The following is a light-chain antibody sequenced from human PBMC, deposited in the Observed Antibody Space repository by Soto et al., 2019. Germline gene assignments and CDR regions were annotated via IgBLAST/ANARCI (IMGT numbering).Light chain of an antibody. CDR2: DAS. J-gene: IGKJ5*01. CDR3: KQYENLPT. CDR1: QNINNY. Sequence: DIQMTQSPSSLSAPVGGRVTSTFQSSQNINNYLNWYQQKPGRAPKLLIYDASNLEAGVPSRFRGSGSGTDFTLTISRLQPEDIATYYCKQYENLPTVGKGKQLEIK. V-gene: IGKV1-33*01.